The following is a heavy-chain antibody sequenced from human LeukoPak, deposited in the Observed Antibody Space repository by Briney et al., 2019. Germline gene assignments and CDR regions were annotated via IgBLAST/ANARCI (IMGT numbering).Heavy chain of an antibody. CDR2: IYPSDSDI. J-gene: IGHJ4*02. V-gene: IGHV5-51*01. CDR1: GYSFTNYW. CDR3: ARAGTSNYRFFDS. D-gene: IGHD4-11*01. Sequence: GESLKISCKASGYSFTNYWIGWVRQMPGKGLEWMGIIYPSDSDIRYNPSFQRQVTISADKSISTAYLKWSSLKASDTAVYYCARAGTSNYRFFDSWGQGTLVTVSS.